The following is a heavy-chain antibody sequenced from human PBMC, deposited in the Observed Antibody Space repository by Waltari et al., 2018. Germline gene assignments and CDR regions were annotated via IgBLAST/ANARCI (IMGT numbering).Heavy chain of an antibody. CDR2: ISWNSGSI. D-gene: IGHD6-13*01. J-gene: IGHJ6*03. CDR3: AKDRAAAGSYYYMDV. V-gene: IGHV3-9*01. CDR1: GFTFDDYA. Sequence: EVQLVESGGGLVQPGRSLRLSCAASGFTFDDYAMHWVRQAPGKGLEWVSGISWNSGSIGYADSVKGRFTISRDNAKNSLYLQMNSLRAEDTALYYCAKDRAAAGSYYYMDVWGKGTTVTVSS.